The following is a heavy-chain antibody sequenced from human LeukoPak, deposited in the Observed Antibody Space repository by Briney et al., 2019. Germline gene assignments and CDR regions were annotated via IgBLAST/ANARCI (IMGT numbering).Heavy chain of an antibody. CDR3: ARHPSNYGSWFDP. J-gene: IGHJ5*02. V-gene: IGHV4-59*08. CDR2: IYYSGST. CDR1: GGSISSYY. Sequence: SETLSLTCTVSGGSISSYYWSWIRQPPGKGLEWIGYIYYSGSTNYNPSLKSRVTISVDTSKNQFSLKLSPVTAADTAVYYCARHPSNYGSWFDPWGQGTLVTVSS. D-gene: IGHD4-17*01.